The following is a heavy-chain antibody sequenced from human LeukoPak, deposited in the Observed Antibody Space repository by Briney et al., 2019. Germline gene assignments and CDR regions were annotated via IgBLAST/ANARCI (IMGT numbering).Heavy chain of an antibody. CDR1: GFTFSSYW. Sequence: GGSLRLSCVASGFTFSSYWMHWVRQDPRKGLVWVSRISGDGRNINYADSVRGRFTISRDNSKNTLYLQMNSLRAEDTAVYYCARALDSSSSYYYYGMDVWGQGTTVTVSS. CDR2: ISGDGRNI. D-gene: IGHD6-13*01. CDR3: ARALDSSSSYYYYGMDV. J-gene: IGHJ6*02. V-gene: IGHV3-74*01.